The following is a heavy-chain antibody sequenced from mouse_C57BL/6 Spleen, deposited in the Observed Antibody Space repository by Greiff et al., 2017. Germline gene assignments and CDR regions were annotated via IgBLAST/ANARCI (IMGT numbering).Heavy chain of an antibody. CDR3: ARAAQATWDFDY. D-gene: IGHD3-2*02. V-gene: IGHV1-55*01. J-gene: IGHJ2*01. CDR1: GYTFTSYW. CDR2: IYPGSGST. Sequence: QVQLQQPGAELVKPGASVKMSCKASGYTFTSYWITWVKQRPGQGLEWIGDIYPGSGSTNYNEKFKSKATLTVDTSSSTAYMQLSSLTSEDSAVYYCARAAQATWDFDYWGQGTTLTVSS.